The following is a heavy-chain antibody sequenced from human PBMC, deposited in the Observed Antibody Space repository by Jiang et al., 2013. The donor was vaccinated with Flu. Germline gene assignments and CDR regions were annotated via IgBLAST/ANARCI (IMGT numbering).Heavy chain of an antibody. D-gene: IGHD6-13*01. Sequence: SGAEVKKPGASVKVSCKASGYTFAGYYMHWVRQAPGQGLEWMGWINPNSGGTNYAQKFQGWVTMTRDTSISTAYMELSRLRSDDTAVYYCARETGRAFRQLVRGRDIDYYYGMDVWGQGTTVTVSS. CDR2: INPNSGGT. J-gene: IGHJ6*02. CDR3: ARETGRAFRQLVRGRDIDYYYGMDV. CDR1: GYTFAGYY. V-gene: IGHV1-2*04.